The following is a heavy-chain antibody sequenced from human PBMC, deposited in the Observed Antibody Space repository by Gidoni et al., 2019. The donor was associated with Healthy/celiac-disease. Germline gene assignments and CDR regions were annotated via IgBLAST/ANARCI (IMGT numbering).Heavy chain of an antibody. J-gene: IGHJ5*02. CDR1: GGNFSSYA. V-gene: IGHV1-69*01. Sequence: QVQLVQSGAEVKQPGSSVKVSCKASGGNFSSYAISWVRQAPGQGLEWMGGIIPIFGTANYAQKFQGRVTITADESTSTAYMELSSLRSEDTAVYYWAREHNLQAGQGGFDPWGQGTLVTVSS. D-gene: IGHD1-20*01. CDR2: IIPIFGTA. CDR3: AREHNLQAGQGGFDP.